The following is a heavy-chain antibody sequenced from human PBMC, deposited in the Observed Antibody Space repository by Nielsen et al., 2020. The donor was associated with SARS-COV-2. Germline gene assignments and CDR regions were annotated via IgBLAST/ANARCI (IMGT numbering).Heavy chain of an antibody. V-gene: IGHV4-34*01. CDR3: ARGRPVTDY. Sequence: GSLRLSCAVYSGSFSDYYWSWIRQPPGKGLEWIGEINHSGSTNYNPSLRSRVTISVDTSKNQFSLKLYSVTAADTAVYYCARGRPVTDYWGQGTLVTVSS. CDR1: SGSFSDYY. D-gene: IGHD4-17*01. CDR2: INHSGST. J-gene: IGHJ4*02.